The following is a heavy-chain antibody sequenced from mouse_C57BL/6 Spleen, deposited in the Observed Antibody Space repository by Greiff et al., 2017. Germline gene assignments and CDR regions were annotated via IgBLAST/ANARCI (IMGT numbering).Heavy chain of an antibody. V-gene: IGHV1-64*01. Sequence: VQLQQPGAELVKPGASVKLSCKASGYTFTSYWMHWVKQRPGQGLEWIGMIHPNSGSTNYNEKFKSKATLTVDKSSSTAYMQLSSLTSEDAAVYYCAPGGLTSWFAYWGQGTLVTVSA. J-gene: IGHJ3*01. CDR3: APGGLTSWFAY. CDR1: GYTFTSYW. CDR2: IHPNSGST. D-gene: IGHD4-1*01.